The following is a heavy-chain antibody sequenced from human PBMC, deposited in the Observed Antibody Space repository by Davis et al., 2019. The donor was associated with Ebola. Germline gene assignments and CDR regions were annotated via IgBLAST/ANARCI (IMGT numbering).Heavy chain of an antibody. CDR3: AREGTIRGVNFDY. CDR1: GFTFDDYA. J-gene: IGHJ4*02. CDR2: ISWNSGSI. V-gene: IGHV3-9*01. D-gene: IGHD3-10*01. Sequence: SLKISCAASGFTFDDYAMHWVRQAPGKGLEWASGISWNSGSIGYADSVKGRFTISRDNAKNSLYLQMNSLRAEDTAVYYCAREGTIRGVNFDYWGQGTLVTVSS.